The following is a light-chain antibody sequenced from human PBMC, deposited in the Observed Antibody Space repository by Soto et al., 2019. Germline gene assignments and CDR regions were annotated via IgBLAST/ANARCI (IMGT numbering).Light chain of an antibody. CDR2: AAS. J-gene: IGKJ1*01. Sequence: DIQMTQSPSSLSASVGDRVTMSVRASQSISSYLNWYQQKPGKAPKLLIYAASSLQSGVPSRFSGSGSGTDFTLNISSLQPEDFATYYCQQSYATPRTFGQGTKVE. V-gene: IGKV1-39*01. CDR3: QQSYATPRT. CDR1: QSISSY.